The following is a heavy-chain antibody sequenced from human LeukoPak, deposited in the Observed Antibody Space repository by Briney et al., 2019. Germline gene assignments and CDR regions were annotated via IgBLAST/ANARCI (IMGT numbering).Heavy chain of an antibody. J-gene: IGHJ4*02. Sequence: SETLSLTCTVSGGSISSYFWSWIRQPPEKGLEWIGYIYYSGGTTNYNPSLKSRVTISVDTSKSQFSLNLSSVTAADTAVYFCARALTTGLDYFDYWGQGALVTVSS. CDR3: ARALTTGLDYFDY. CDR1: GGSISSYF. CDR2: IYYSGGTT. V-gene: IGHV4-59*01. D-gene: IGHD4-17*01.